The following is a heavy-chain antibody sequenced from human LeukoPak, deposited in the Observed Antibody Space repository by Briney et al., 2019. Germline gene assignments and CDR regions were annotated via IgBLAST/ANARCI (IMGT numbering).Heavy chain of an antibody. CDR1: GYTFTGYY. D-gene: IGHD5-24*01. J-gene: IGHJ6*03. CDR2: INPNSGGT. V-gene: IGHV1-2*02. Sequence: ASGKVSCKASGYTFTGYYMHWVRQAPGQGLEWMGWINPNSGGTNYAQKFQGRVTMTGDTSISTAYMELSRLRSDDTAVYYCASSDFEMATIPDYYMDVWGKGTTVTVSS. CDR3: ASSDFEMATIPDYYMDV.